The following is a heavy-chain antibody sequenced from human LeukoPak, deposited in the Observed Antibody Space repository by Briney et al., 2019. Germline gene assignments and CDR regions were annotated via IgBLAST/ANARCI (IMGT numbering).Heavy chain of an antibody. Sequence: GGSLRLSCAASGFTFDDYAMHWVRQAPGKGLEWVSGISWNSGSIGYAGSVKGRFTISRDNAKNSLYLQMNSLRAEDTALYYCAKGFSSSWQRHDGPRYYYYGMDVWGQGTTVTVSS. CDR3: AKGFSSSWQRHDGPRYYYYGMDV. CDR1: GFTFDDYA. V-gene: IGHV3-9*01. D-gene: IGHD6-13*01. J-gene: IGHJ6*02. CDR2: ISWNSGSI.